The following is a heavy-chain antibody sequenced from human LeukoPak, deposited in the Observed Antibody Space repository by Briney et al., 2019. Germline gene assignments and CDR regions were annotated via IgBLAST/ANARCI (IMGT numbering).Heavy chain of an antibody. CDR2: IYPGDSDT. Sequence: GESLKISCKDSGYRFTSYWIAWVRQRPGKGLEWMGIIYPGDSDTRYSPSFQGQVTISADTSINTAYLHWSSLKASDTAIYYCARQDGSGTYDAFDVWGQGTMVTV. CDR3: ARQDGSGTYDAFDV. D-gene: IGHD3-10*01. J-gene: IGHJ3*01. V-gene: IGHV5-51*01. CDR1: GYRFTSYW.